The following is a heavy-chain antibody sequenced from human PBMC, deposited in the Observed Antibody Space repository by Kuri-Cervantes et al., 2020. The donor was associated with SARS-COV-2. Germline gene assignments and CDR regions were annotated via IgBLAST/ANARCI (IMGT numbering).Heavy chain of an antibody. CDR2: IYYSGST. CDR3: ARTHKLVQGYYYAMDV. Sequence: SETLSLTCTVSGGSISSNYWSWIRQPPGKGLEWIGYIYYSGSTNYNPSLKSRVSISIDTSKNLFSLKLSSVTAADTAVYFCARTHKLVQGYYYAMDVWGQGTTVTVSS. V-gene: IGHV4-59*01. CDR1: GGSISSNY. J-gene: IGHJ6*02. D-gene: IGHD6-6*01.